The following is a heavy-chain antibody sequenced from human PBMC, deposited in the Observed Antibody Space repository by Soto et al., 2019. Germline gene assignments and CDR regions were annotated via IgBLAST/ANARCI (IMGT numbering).Heavy chain of an antibody. Sequence: QVQLVESGGGVVQPGRSLRLSCAASGFTFSSYGMHWVRQAPGKGLEWVAVIWYDGSNKYYADSVKGRFTISRDNSKNTLYLQMNSLRAEDTAVYYCARDYYDYIWGSYRPPGDAAFDIWGQGTMVTVSS. V-gene: IGHV3-33*01. D-gene: IGHD3-16*02. J-gene: IGHJ3*02. CDR2: IWYDGSNK. CDR1: GFTFSSYG. CDR3: ARDYYDYIWGSYRPPGDAAFDI.